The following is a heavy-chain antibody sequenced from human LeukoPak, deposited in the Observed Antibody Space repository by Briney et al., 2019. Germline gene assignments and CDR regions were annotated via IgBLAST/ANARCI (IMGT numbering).Heavy chain of an antibody. Sequence: ASVKVSCKASGYTFTSYDINWVRQATGQGLEWMGWMNPNSGNTGYAQKFQGRVTMTRNTSISTAYMELSSLRSEDTAVYYCARGAGNSWYSYYYYYYMDVWGKGTTVTVSS. D-gene: IGHD6-13*01. CDR2: MNPNSGNT. V-gene: IGHV1-8*01. CDR1: GYTFTSYD. J-gene: IGHJ6*03. CDR3: ARGAGNSWYSYYYYYYMDV.